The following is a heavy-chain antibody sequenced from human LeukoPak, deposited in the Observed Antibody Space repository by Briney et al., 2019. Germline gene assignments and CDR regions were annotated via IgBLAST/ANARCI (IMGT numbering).Heavy chain of an antibody. J-gene: IGHJ4*02. V-gene: IGHV1-2*02. Sequence: ASVKVSCRTSGYTFTDYYIHWVRQAPGQGLEWVGWIVPNSGGTHYAQKFQGRVTMTRDTSISTAYMELTRLRYDDTAVYYCATLGGTSFDYWGQGTLVTVSS. CDR3: ATLGGTSFDY. CDR2: IVPNSGGT. D-gene: IGHD1-1*01. CDR1: GYTFTDYY.